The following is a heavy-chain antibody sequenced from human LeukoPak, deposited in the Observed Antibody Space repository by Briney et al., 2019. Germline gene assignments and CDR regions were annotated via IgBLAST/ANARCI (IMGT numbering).Heavy chain of an antibody. CDR2: TWYDGSNK. Sequence: GGSLRLSCAASGFTFSSYGMHWVRQAPGKGLEWVAVTWYDGSNKYYADSVKGRFTISRDNSKNTLYLQMNSLRAEDTAVYYCARDVYDSSGYYLDWGQGTLVTVSS. CDR3: ARDVYDSSGYYLD. CDR1: GFTFSSYG. D-gene: IGHD3-22*01. J-gene: IGHJ4*02. V-gene: IGHV3-33*01.